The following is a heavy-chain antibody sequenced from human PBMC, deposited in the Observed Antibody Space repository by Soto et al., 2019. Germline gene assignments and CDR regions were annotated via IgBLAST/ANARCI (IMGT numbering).Heavy chain of an antibody. Sequence: PSETLSLTCAVSGGSINSRNWWTWVRQPPGKSLEWIGEIDHSGSTKYNPSLKSRVTISIERSRNQFSLNLTSVTAADTAVYYCARDGPTGSGGYWDYFDLWGQGTLVTVSS. CDR1: GGSINSRNW. J-gene: IGHJ4*02. CDR2: IDHSGST. CDR3: ARDGPTGSGGYWDYFDL. V-gene: IGHV4-4*02. D-gene: IGHD3-10*01.